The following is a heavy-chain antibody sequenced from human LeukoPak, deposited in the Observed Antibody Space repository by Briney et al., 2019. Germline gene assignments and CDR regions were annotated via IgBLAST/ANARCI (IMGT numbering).Heavy chain of an antibody. CDR1: GFTFSSYA. J-gene: IGHJ6*02. CDR3: AKEIFSGPIFGVVIYYYYGMDV. CDR2: ISGSGGST. Sequence: GSLRLSCAASGFTFSSYAMSWVRQAPGKGLEWVSAISGSGGSTYYADSVKGRFTISRDNSKNTLYLQMNSLRAEDTAVYYCAKEIFSGPIFGVVIYYYYGMDVWGQGTTVTVSS. V-gene: IGHV3-23*01. D-gene: IGHD3-3*01.